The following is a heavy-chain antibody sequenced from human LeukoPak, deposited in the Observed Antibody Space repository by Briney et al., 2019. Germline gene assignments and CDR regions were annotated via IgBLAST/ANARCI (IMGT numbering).Heavy chain of an antibody. J-gene: IGHJ4*02. V-gene: IGHV4-59*10. CDR1: GGSFSGYY. Sequence: PSETLSLTCAVYGGSFSGYYWSWIRQPAGKGLEWIGRIYTSGSTNYNPSLKSRVTMSVDTSKNQFSLKLSSVTAADTAVYYCASGLVYDSSGYYAYWGQGTLVTVSS. CDR3: ASGLVYDSSGYYAY. CDR2: IYTSGST. D-gene: IGHD3-22*01.